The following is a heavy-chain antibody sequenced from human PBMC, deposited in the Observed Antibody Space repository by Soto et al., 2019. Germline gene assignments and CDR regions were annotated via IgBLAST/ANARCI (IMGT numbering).Heavy chain of an antibody. CDR2: IWYDGSKD. CDR3: AREDSSGWYAGY. V-gene: IGHV3-33*01. J-gene: IGHJ4*02. CDR1: GFSFSSHG. D-gene: IGHD6-19*01. Sequence: QVQLVESGGGVVQPGTSLRLSCTASGFSFSSHGMHWVRQAPGKGLEWVATIWYDGSKDQYADSVKGRFTISRDDSKNTLYLQMNSLRAADTAVYHCAREDSSGWYAGYWGQGTLVTVSS.